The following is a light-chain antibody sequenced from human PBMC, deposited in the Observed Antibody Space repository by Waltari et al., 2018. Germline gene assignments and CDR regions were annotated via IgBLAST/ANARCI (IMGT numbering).Light chain of an antibody. CDR3: QQHADSPRT. J-gene: IGKJ2*02. Sequence: VLTPASVVLTFTIGYRATHSCSASQRGSSSYLAWFRQKPGQAPRVLIYGASSRATGIPDRFSGSGSGTDFTLVISRLEPEDFAVYYCQQHADSPRTFGQGTSVDIK. CDR1: QRGSSSY. V-gene: IGKV3-20*01. CDR2: GAS.